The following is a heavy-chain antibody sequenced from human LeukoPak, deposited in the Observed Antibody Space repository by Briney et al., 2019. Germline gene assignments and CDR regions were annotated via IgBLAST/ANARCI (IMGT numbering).Heavy chain of an antibody. V-gene: IGHV4-4*07. CDR2: IYTSGST. Sequence: SETLSLTCTVSGGSISSYYWRWIRQPAGKGLEWIGRIYTSGSTNYNPSLKSRVTMSVDTSKNQFSLKLTSVTAADTAVYYCARDGRLWFGESPYGMDVWGQGTTVTVSS. D-gene: IGHD3-10*01. CDR3: ARDGRLWFGESPYGMDV. J-gene: IGHJ6*02. CDR1: GGSISSYY.